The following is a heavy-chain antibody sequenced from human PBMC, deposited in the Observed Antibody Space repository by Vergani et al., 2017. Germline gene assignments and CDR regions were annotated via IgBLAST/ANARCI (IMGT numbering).Heavy chain of an antibody. CDR1: GGTFSSYT. D-gene: IGHD3-3*01. CDR3: ARGYYDFWSGYSPSFYYYYYYMDV. Sequence: QVQLVQSGAEVKKPGSSVKVSCKASGGTFSSYTISWVRQAPGQGLEWMGRIIPILGTANYAQKFQGRVTITADESTSTAYMELSSLRSEDTAVYYCARGYYDFWSGYSPSFYYYYYYMDVWGKGTTVTVSS. CDR2: IIPILGTA. J-gene: IGHJ6*03. V-gene: IGHV1-69*08.